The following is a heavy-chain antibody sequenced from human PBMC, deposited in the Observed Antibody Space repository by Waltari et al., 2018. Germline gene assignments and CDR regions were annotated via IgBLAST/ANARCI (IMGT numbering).Heavy chain of an antibody. J-gene: IGHJ4*02. V-gene: IGHV4-39*01. CDR1: GGSISSSSYY. D-gene: IGHD5-18*01. Sequence: QLQLQESGPGLVKPSETLSLTCTVSGGSISSSSYYWGWIRQPPGKGLEWIGSIYYSGSTYYNPSLKSRVTISVDKSKNQFSLKLSSVTAADTAVYYCASRGYSYVEFDYWGQGTLVTVSS. CDR3: ASRGYSYVEFDY. CDR2: IYYSGST.